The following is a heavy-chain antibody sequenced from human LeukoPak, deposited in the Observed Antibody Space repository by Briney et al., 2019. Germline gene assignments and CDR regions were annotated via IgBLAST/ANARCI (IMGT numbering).Heavy chain of an antibody. CDR3: ARRMADGGTNH. CDR2: INPAGDSV. J-gene: IGHJ5*02. V-gene: IGHV1-46*01. D-gene: IGHD2-15*01. Sequence: ASVKVSCKASGYTFINDYTHWVRQAPGQGLEWMGRINPAGDSVNYAQRFQDRVTMTRDTSTDITYLGLGSLRSEDTAIYYCARRMADGGTNHWGQGTLVTVSS. CDR1: GYTFINDY.